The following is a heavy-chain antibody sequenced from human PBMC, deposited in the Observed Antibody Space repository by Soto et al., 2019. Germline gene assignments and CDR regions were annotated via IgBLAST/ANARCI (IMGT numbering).Heavy chain of an antibody. CDR3: ARDADDDFWSGYYLFSSDY. J-gene: IGHJ4*02. D-gene: IGHD3-3*01. V-gene: IGHV3-48*01. Sequence: GGSLRLSCAASGFTFSSYSMNWVRQAPGKGLEWVSYISSSSSTIYYADSGKGRLTISRDNAKNSLYLQMNSLRAEDAAVYYCARDADDDFWSGYYLFSSDYCGQGTLVTVSS. CDR2: ISSSSSTI. CDR1: GFTFSSYS.